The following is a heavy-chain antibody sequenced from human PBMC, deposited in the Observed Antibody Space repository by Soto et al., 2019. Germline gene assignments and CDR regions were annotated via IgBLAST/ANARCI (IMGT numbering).Heavy chain of an antibody. D-gene: IGHD6-13*01. CDR3: AKDFTAALPFDY. CDR1: GFTFSSYG. V-gene: IGHV3-30*18. CDR2: ISYDGSNK. Sequence: RLSCAASGFTFSSYGTHWVRQAPGKGLEWVAVISYDGSNKYYADSVKGRFTISRDNSKNTLYLQMNSLRAEDTAVYYCAKDFTAALPFDYWGQGTLVTVSS. J-gene: IGHJ4*02.